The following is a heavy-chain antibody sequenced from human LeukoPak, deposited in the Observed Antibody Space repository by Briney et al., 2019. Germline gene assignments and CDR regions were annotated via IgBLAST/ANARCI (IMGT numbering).Heavy chain of an antibody. J-gene: IGHJ4*02. D-gene: IGHD2-2*01. CDR1: GFTFSSYS. CDR2: ISSSSSYI. CDR3: ARGDCSSTSCQTTFDY. V-gene: IGHV3-21*01. Sequence: GGSLRLSCAAPGFTFSSYSMNWVRQAPGKGLEWVSSISSSSSYIYYADSVKGRFTISRDNAKNSLYLQMNSLRAEDTAVYYCARGDCSSTSCQTTFDYWGQGTLVTVSS.